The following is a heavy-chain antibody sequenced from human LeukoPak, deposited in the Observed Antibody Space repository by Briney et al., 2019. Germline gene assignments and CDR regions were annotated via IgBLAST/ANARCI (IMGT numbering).Heavy chain of an antibody. Sequence: PGGSLRLSCAASGFTVSTNYMNWVRQAPGKGLEWVSSISAGSSYIYYADSVKGRFTISRDNAKNSLFLQMNSLRAEDTAVYYCARGGTTVVTDYGYWGQGTLVTVSS. D-gene: IGHD4-23*01. J-gene: IGHJ4*02. CDR2: ISAGSSYI. CDR1: GFTVSTNY. CDR3: ARGGTTVVTDYGY. V-gene: IGHV3-21*01.